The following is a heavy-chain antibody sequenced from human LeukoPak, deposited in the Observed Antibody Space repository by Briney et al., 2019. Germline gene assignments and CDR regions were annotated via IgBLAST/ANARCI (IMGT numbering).Heavy chain of an antibody. CDR3: AKDHGWPDYYYYYMDV. CDR1: GFTFSSYA. D-gene: IGHD6-19*01. CDR2: ISGSGGST. V-gene: IGHV3-23*01. J-gene: IGHJ6*03. Sequence: PGGSLRLSCAASGFTFSSYAMSWVRQAPGKGLEWVSAISGSGGSTYYADSVKGRFTISRDNSKNTLYLQMDSLRAEDTAVYYCAKDHGWPDYYYYYMDVWGKGTTVTVSS.